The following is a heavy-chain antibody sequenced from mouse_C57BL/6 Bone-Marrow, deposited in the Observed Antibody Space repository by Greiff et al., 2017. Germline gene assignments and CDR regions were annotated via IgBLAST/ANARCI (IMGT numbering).Heavy chain of an antibody. CDR3: AREGDYYGYDGAWFAY. CDR1: GFTFSDYY. CDR2: INYDGSST. V-gene: IGHV5-16*01. J-gene: IGHJ3*01. D-gene: IGHD2-2*01. Sequence: EVKLVESEGGLVQPGSSMKLSCTASGFTFSDYYMAWVRQVPEKGLEWVANINYDGSSTYYLDSLKSRFIFSRDNAKNILYLQMSSLKSEDTATYYCAREGDYYGYDGAWFAYWGQGTLVTVSA.